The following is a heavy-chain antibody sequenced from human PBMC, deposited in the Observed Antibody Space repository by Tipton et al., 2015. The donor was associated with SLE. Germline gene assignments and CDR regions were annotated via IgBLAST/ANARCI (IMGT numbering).Heavy chain of an antibody. D-gene: IGHD1-26*01. J-gene: IGHJ4*02. CDR3: ARDQGIVGAFDY. Sequence: QLVQSGAEVRKPGASVRVSCKSSGYTFTGYYMHWVRQAPGQGLEWMGRINPNSGGTNYAQKFQGRVTMTTDTSTSTAYMELRSLRSDDTAVYYCARDQGIVGAFDYWGQGTLVTVSS. CDR2: INPNSGGT. V-gene: IGHV1-2*06. CDR1: GYTFTGYY.